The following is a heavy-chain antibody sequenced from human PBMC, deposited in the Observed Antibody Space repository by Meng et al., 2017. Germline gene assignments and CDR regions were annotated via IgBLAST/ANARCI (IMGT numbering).Heavy chain of an antibody. D-gene: IGHD6-19*01. V-gene: IGHV1-69*06. J-gene: IGHJ4*02. CDR2: IIPIFGAA. CDR1: GGTFCSYA. CDR3: HSGWYQAGDDY. Sequence: VQVVQAGAGVEKPGSSGNVSCNASGGTFCSYAFSWLRRVPGQGLEWMGGIIPIFGAANYAQKFQGRVTITADKSTSTAYMELSSLRSEDTAVYYCHSGWYQAGDDYWGQGTLVTVSS.